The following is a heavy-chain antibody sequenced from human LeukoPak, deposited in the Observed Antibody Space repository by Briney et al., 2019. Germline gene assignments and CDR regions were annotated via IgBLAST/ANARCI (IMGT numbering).Heavy chain of an antibody. CDR3: ASLDYYDSSGYPPSHVVY. CDR1: GGSFSGYS. V-gene: IGHV4-59*12. J-gene: IGHJ4*02. Sequence: SETLSLTCAVYGGSFSGYSWSWIRQPPGKGLEWIGYIYYSGGTYYNPSLKSRVTISVDTSKNQFSLKLSSVTAADTAVYYCASLDYYDSSGYPPSHVVYWGQGTLVTVSS. D-gene: IGHD3-22*01. CDR2: IYYSGGT.